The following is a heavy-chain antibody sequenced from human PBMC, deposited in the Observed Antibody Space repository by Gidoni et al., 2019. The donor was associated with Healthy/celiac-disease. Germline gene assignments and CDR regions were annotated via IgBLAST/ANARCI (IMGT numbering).Heavy chain of an antibody. CDR2: IYYSGST. CDR1: GGPISSSSYY. V-gene: IGHV4-39*01. Sequence: QLQLQESGPGLVKPSETLSLTCTVSGGPISSSSYYWGWIRQPPGKGLEWIGSIYYSGSTYYNPSLKSRVTISVDTSKNQFSLKLSSVTAADTAVYYCARHGRETRGNSEFDYWGQGTLVTVSS. D-gene: IGHD4-4*01. J-gene: IGHJ4*02. CDR3: ARHGRETRGNSEFDY.